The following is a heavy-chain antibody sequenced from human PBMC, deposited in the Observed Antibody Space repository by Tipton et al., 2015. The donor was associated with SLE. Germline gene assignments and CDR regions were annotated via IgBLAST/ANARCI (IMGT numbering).Heavy chain of an antibody. D-gene: IGHD2-2*01. CDR3: AREGDIVVVHDAFDI. J-gene: IGHJ3*02. V-gene: IGHV3-7*01. CDR2: IKQGGSEK. CDR1: GFTFSDYW. Sequence: GSLRLSCAASGFTFSDYWMTWVRQAPGKGLEWVANIKQGGSEKYYVDSVKGRFTISRDNSKNTLYLQMNSLRAEDTAVYYCAREGDIVVVHDAFDIWGQGTMVTVSS.